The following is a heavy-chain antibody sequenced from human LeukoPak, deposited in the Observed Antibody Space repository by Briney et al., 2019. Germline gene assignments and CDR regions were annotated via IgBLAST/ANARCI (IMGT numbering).Heavy chain of an antibody. CDR2: ISYEGSNK. J-gene: IGHJ3*02. D-gene: IGHD5-18*01. CDR1: GFTFSSYG. CDR3: AKDSSYGYQPNAFDI. Sequence: PGGCLRLSCAASGFTFSSYGMDSVRQAPGKGLEWVAVISYEGSNKYYADSVKGRFTISRDNSKNTLYLQMNSLRAEDTAVYYCAKDSSYGYQPNAFDIWGQGTMVTVSS. V-gene: IGHV3-30*18.